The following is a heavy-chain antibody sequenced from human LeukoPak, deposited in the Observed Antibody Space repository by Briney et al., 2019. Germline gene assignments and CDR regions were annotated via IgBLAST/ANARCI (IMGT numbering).Heavy chain of an antibody. D-gene: IGHD4-11*01. CDR3: LCDDYSNYLNAGNYYDMDV. CDR2: IKQDGSEK. V-gene: IGHV3-7*01. Sequence: GGSLRLSCAASGFTFCSYLTSWVRQAPGKGLEWVANIKQDGSEKYYVDSVKGRFTISRDNAKNSLYLQMNSLRAEDTAVYYCLCDDYSNYLNAGNYYDMDVGGKGTTVTVSS. CDR1: GFTFCSYL. J-gene: IGHJ6*03.